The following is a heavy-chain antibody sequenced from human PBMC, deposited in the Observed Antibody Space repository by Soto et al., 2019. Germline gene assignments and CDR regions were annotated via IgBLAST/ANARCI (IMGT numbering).Heavy chain of an antibody. CDR1: GASISSRQYY. CDR3: ARGRGGNDGNHYFDY. Sequence: QVQLQESGPGLVKPSQTLSLTCTVSGASISSRQYYWSWIRQHPGEGLEWIGYIDYNGNTFYNPSLRSRITISADTSKNQFSLKLSSVTAADTAVYFCARGRGGNDGNHYFDYWGQGALVTVSS. CDR2: IDYNGNT. D-gene: IGHD5-12*01. V-gene: IGHV4-31*03. J-gene: IGHJ4*02.